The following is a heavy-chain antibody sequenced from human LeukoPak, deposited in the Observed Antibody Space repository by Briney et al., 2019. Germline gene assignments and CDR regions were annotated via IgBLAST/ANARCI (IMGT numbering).Heavy chain of an antibody. D-gene: IGHD5-24*01. J-gene: IGHJ4*02. Sequence: GGSLRLSCAASGFTFTTYAMNWVRQAPGKGLEWVSTISGSGGSTFYADSVKGGFTISRDNSKNTLYLQMNSLRAEDTAVYYCAKGRGWLQFFDYWGQGTLVTVSS. CDR2: ISGSGGST. V-gene: IGHV3-23*01. CDR3: AKGRGWLQFFDY. CDR1: GFTFTTYA.